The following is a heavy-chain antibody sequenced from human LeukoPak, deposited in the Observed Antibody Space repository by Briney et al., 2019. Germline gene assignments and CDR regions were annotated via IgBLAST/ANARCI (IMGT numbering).Heavy chain of an antibody. CDR1: GGSISSYY. CDR2: IYYSGST. CDR3: ARSSNVWGSYLYYFDY. Sequence: SETLSLTCTVSGGSISSYYWSWIRQPPGKGLEWIGYIYYSGSTNYNPSLKSRVTISVDTSKNQFSLKLSSVTAADTGVYYCARSSNVWGSYLYYFDYWGQGTLVTVSS. V-gene: IGHV4-59*01. J-gene: IGHJ4*02. D-gene: IGHD3-16*02.